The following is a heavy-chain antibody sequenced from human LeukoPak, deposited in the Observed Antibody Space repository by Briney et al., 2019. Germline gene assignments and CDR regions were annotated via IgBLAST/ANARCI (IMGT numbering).Heavy chain of an antibody. J-gene: IGHJ4*02. CDR1: GGSISSSTYY. D-gene: IGHD6-19*01. Sequence: SETLSLTCTDSGGSISSSTYYRGWIRQPPGMGLEWIGSMYYSGSTYHNPSLKSRVTMSVDTSKNQCSLKLSSVTAADTAVYYCAREEIGEAGTAGDYWGQGTLVTVSS. CDR3: AREEIGEAGTAGDY. CDR2: MYYSGST. V-gene: IGHV4-39*07.